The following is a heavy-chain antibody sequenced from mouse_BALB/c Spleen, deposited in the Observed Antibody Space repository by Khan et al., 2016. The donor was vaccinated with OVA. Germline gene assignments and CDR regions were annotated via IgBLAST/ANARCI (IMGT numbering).Heavy chain of an antibody. D-gene: IGHD2-4*01. CDR3: AGIYDYDEGLTY. CDR1: GFSLTTYG. J-gene: IGHJ3*01. V-gene: IGHV2-2*02. CDR2: IWRGGST. Sequence: QVQLKQSGPGLVQPSQSLSITCTVSGFSLTTYGVHWVRQSPGKGLEWLGVIWRGGSTDYNAAFISRLSISKDNSKCQVFFKMNSLQANDTTIYYCAGIYDYDEGLTYWGQGTLVTVSA.